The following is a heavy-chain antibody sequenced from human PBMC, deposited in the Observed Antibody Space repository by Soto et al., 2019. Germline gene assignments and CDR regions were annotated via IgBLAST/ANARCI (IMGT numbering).Heavy chain of an antibody. D-gene: IGHD6-13*01. CDR2: IKEDGSEK. Sequence: LRLSCAASGFTFSSYWMSWVRQAPGKGLEWVANIKEDGSEKYYVDSVKGRFTISGDSAKNSLYLQMNSLRAEDTAVYYCARAPGIGAASTPHYWGPATLVTGS. CDR3: ARAPGIGAASTPHY. CDR1: GFTFSSYW. J-gene: IGHJ4*02. V-gene: IGHV3-7*01.